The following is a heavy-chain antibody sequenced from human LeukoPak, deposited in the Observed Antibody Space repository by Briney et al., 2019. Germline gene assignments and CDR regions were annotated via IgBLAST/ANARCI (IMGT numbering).Heavy chain of an antibody. D-gene: IGHD1-7*01. CDR1: GYSFSSYG. CDR3: ARYPLSYTGNWHYFFDY. CDR2: ISASNGNT. Sequence: GASVKVSCKASGYSFSSYGITWVRPAPGQGLEWLGWISASNGNTNYAQKLQGRVTMTSDTSTSTAYMDLRSLTPDDTAFYYCARYPLSYTGNWHYFFDYWGQGTLLTVSS. J-gene: IGHJ4*02. V-gene: IGHV1-18*01.